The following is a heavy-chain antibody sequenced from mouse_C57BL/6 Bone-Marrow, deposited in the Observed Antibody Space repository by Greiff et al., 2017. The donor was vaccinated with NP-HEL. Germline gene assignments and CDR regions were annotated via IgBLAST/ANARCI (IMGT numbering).Heavy chain of an antibody. V-gene: IGHV5-9*01. CDR2: ISGGGGNT. J-gene: IGHJ4*01. CDR3: TRPLYAMDY. Sequence: EVHLVESGGGLVKPGGSLKLSCAASGFTFSSYTMSWVRQTPGKRLEWVATISGGGGNTYYPDSVKGRFTLSRDNANNTLYLQMSSLRSEDTALYYCTRPLYAMDYWGQGTSVTVSS. CDR1: GFTFSSYT.